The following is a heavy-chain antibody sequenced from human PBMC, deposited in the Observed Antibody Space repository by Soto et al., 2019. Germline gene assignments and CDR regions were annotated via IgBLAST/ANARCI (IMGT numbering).Heavy chain of an antibody. CDR3: ASDLSGRADG. J-gene: IGHJ6*02. CDR1: GFTVSSYG. CDR2: MNEDGGTT. D-gene: IGHD3-10*01. Sequence: DVQLVESGGGLVRPGGSLRLSCAASGFTVSSYGMHWGRQAQGKGLLWVSRMNEDGGTTDYADSVKCRFTISRDNAKNTLYLQMNSLRVEDAAVYYCASDLSGRADGWGQGTPFTVAS. V-gene: IGHV3-74*02.